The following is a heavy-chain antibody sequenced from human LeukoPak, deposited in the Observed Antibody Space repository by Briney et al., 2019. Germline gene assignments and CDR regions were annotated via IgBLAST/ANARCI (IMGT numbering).Heavy chain of an antibody. V-gene: IGHV3-23*01. CDR1: GFTFSSYA. D-gene: IGHD3-3*01. CDR3: AKIGYYDFWSGYSS. CDR2: ISGSGGST. J-gene: IGHJ5*02. Sequence: PGGSLTLSCAASGFTFSSYAMSWVRQAPGKGLEWVSAISGSGGSTYYADSVKGRFTISRDNSKNTLYLQMNSLRAEDMAVYYCAKIGYYDFWSGYSSWGQGTLVTVSS.